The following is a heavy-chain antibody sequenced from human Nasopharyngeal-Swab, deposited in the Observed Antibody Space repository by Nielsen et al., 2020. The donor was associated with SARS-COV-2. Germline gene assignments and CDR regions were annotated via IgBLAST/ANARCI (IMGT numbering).Heavy chain of an antibody. Sequence: SETLSLTCTVSGGSISTSSDFRGWIRQPPGKGLEWIGSIYYSGSGSTYYNPSLRSRLTISVDTSKNQFSLKLSSVTAADTAVYYCARVYYYYYYMDVWGKGTTVTVSS. CDR2: IYYSGSGST. J-gene: IGHJ6*03. CDR1: GGSISTSSDF. CDR3: ARVYYYYYYMDV. V-gene: IGHV4-39*01.